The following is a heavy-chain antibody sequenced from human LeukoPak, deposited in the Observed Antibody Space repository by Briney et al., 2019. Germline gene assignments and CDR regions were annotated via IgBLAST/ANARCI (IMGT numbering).Heavy chain of an antibody. Sequence: GGSLRLSCAASGFTFSSYAMSWVRQAPGKGLEWVSAISGSGGSTYYADSVKGRFTISRDNSKNTLYLQMNSLRAEDTAVYYCAKDWSGGSYYDGAPGGFDYWGQGTLVTVSS. J-gene: IGHJ4*02. D-gene: IGHD1-26*01. CDR1: GFTFSSYA. CDR2: ISGSGGST. V-gene: IGHV3-23*01. CDR3: AKDWSGGSYYDGAPGGFDY.